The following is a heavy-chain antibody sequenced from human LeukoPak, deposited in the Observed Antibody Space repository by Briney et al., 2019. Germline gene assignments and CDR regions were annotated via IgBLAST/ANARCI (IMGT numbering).Heavy chain of an antibody. CDR2: ISSSGSTI. D-gene: IGHD3-9*01. CDR1: GFTFSSYE. Sequence: GGSLRLSCAASGFTFSSYEMNWVRQAPGKGLEWVSYISSSGSTIYYADSVKGRFTISRDNAKNSLYLQMNSLRAEDTAVYYCARSTYYDILTGYYDYYYYYMDVWGKGTTVTISS. J-gene: IGHJ6*03. CDR3: ARSTYYDILTGYYDYYYYYMDV. V-gene: IGHV3-48*03.